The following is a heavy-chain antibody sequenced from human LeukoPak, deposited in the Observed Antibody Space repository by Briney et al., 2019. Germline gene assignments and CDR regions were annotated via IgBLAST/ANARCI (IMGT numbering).Heavy chain of an antibody. V-gene: IGHV4-34*01. CDR3: ARDLIADYVWGSYRYSDAFDI. Sequence: SETLSLTCAVYGGSFSGYYWSWIRQPPGKGLEWIGEINHSGGTNYNPSLKSRVTISVDTSKNQFSLKLSSVTAADTAVYYCARDLIADYVWGSYRYSDAFDIWGQGTMVTVSS. J-gene: IGHJ3*02. D-gene: IGHD3-16*02. CDR2: INHSGGT. CDR1: GGSFSGYY.